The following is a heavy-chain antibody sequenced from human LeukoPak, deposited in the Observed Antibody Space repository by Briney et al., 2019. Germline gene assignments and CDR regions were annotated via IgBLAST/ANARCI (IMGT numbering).Heavy chain of an antibody. J-gene: IGHJ3*02. Sequence: GGSLRLSCAASGFTFSSYAMSWVRQAPGKGLEWVSAISGSGGRTYYADSVKGRFTISRDNSKNTLYLQMNSLRAEDTAVYYCAKDNEDWGSVWIWGQGTMVTVSS. CDR2: ISGSGGRT. CDR3: AKDNEDWGSVWI. CDR1: GFTFSSYA. V-gene: IGHV3-23*01. D-gene: IGHD7-27*01.